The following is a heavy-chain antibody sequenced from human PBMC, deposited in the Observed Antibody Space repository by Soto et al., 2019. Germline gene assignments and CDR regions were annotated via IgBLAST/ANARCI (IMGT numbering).Heavy chain of an antibody. CDR2: ISSSSSYI. CDR3: ARLGDLTAFDI. Sequence: PGGSLRLSCAASGFTFSSYSMNWVRQAPGKGLEWVSSISSSSSYIYYADSVKGRFTISGDNAKNSLYLQMNSLRAEDTAVYYCARLGDLTAFDIWGQGTMVTVSS. V-gene: IGHV3-21*01. J-gene: IGHJ3*02. CDR1: GFTFSSYS. D-gene: IGHD3-10*01.